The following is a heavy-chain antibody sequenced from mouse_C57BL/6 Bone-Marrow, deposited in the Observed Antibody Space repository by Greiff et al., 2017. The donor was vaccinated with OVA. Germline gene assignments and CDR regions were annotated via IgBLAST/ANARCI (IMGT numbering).Heavy chain of an antibody. V-gene: IGHV5-6*01. CDR3: ARHPYYYGSSYVAY. CDR2: ISSGGSYT. J-gene: IGHJ3*01. D-gene: IGHD1-1*01. Sequence: EVHLVESGGDLVKPGGSLKLSCAASGFTFSSYGMSWVRQTPDKRLEWVATISSGGSYTYYPDSVKGRFTFSRDNAKNTLYLQMSSLKSEDTAMYYCARHPYYYGSSYVAYWGQGTLVTVSA. CDR1: GFTFSSYG.